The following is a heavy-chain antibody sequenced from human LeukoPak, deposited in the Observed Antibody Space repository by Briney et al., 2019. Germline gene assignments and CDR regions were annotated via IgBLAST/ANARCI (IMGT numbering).Heavy chain of an antibody. CDR1: GGSISSYY. CDR2: IYYSGST. V-gene: IGHV4-59*01. CDR3: ARVRVVVPSPYYFDY. D-gene: IGHD3-22*01. J-gene: IGHJ4*02. Sequence: SETLSLTCTVPGGSISSYYWSWIRQPPGKGLEWIGYIYYSGSTNYNPSLKSRVTISVDTSKNQFSLKLSSVTAADTAVYYCARVRVVVPSPYYFDYWGQGTLVTVSS.